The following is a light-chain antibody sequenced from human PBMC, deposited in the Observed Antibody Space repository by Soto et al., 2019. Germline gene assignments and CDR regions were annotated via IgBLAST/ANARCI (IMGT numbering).Light chain of an antibody. Sequence: EIVLTQSPGTLSLSPGEIATLSCRASQSVGGNYLAWYQQKPGQAPRLLLDDASRRATGIPDRFSGSGSGTDFTLTISRLEPEDFAVYYFQQGGSSPLTFGGGTKVEIK. V-gene: IGKV3-20*01. CDR1: QSVGGNY. CDR3: QQGGSSPLT. J-gene: IGKJ4*02. CDR2: DAS.